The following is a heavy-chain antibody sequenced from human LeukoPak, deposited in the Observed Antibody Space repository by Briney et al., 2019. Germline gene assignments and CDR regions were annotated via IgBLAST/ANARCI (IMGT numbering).Heavy chain of an antibody. CDR3: ARGLRSGLADY. Sequence: SETLSLTCTVSGGSISSYYWSWIRQPPGKGLEWIGYIYYDGSTNYNPSLMSRVTISVDTSENQFSLKLSSVTAADTAVYYCARGLRSGLADYWGQGTLVTVSS. CDR2: IYYDGST. J-gene: IGHJ4*02. CDR1: GGSISSYY. D-gene: IGHD4-17*01. V-gene: IGHV4-59*01.